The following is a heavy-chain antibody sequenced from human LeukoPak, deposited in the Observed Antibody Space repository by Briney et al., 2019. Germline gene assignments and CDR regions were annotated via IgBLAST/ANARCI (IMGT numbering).Heavy chain of an antibody. J-gene: IGHJ4*02. CDR1: TDSTNTYY. CDR2: IYHSGST. D-gene: IGHD1-26*01. Sequence: KPSETLSLTCSVSTDSTNTYYWNWIRKSPRKGLEWIGHIYHSGSTDYNSSFKSRVTISIAMSKREFSLKLTSVTVAATAMYYCVRLRWELLAPYFDHWGQGAFVIVSS. V-gene: IGHV4-59*01. CDR3: VRLRWELLAPYFDH.